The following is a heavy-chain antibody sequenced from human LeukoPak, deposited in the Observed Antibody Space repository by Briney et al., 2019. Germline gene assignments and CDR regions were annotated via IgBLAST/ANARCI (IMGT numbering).Heavy chain of an antibody. D-gene: IGHD3-16*02. Sequence: KPGESLKISCKGSGYSFTSYWIGWVRQMPGKGLEWVGIIYPGDSDTRYSPSFQGQVTISADKSISTAYLQWSSLKASDTAMYYCAREYYDYVWGSYRPAIPFFDYWGQGTLVTVSS. CDR2: IYPGDSDT. CDR1: GYSFTSYW. CDR3: AREYYDYVWGSYRPAIPFFDY. V-gene: IGHV5-51*03. J-gene: IGHJ4*02.